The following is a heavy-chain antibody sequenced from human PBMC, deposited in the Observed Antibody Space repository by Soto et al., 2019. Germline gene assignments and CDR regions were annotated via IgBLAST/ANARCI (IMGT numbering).Heavy chain of an antibody. D-gene: IGHD5-18*01. Sequence: SLRLSCAASGFTFLTSAMHLVRQAPGKGLEWVAVISYDGTNKHYGVSVKGRFTISRDNSKDTLYLQMNSLTTEDTAVYYCARDMYSSAYLSCPTAWGQGAMVTVSS. J-gene: IGHJ5*02. V-gene: IGHV3-30-3*01. CDR2: ISYDGTNK. CDR1: GFTFLTSA. CDR3: ARDMYSSAYLSCPTA.